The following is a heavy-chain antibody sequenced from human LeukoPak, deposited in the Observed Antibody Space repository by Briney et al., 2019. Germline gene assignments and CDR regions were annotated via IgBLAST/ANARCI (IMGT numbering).Heavy chain of an antibody. Sequence: KTGGSLRLSCAASGFTFSNAWMSWVRQAPGKGLEWVGRIKSKTDGGTTDYAAPVKGRFTISRDDSKNTLYLQMNSLKTEDTAVYYCTTDSDLAYCGGDCYWYYWGQGTLVTVSS. CDR2: IKSKTDGGTT. D-gene: IGHD2-21*01. CDR3: TTDSDLAYCGGDCYWYY. J-gene: IGHJ4*02. CDR1: GFTFSNAW. V-gene: IGHV3-15*01.